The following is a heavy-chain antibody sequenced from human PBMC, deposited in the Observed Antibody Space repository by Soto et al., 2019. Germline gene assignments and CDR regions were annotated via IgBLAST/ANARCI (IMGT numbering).Heavy chain of an antibody. Sequence: SETLSLTCAVYGGSFSGYSWSWIRQPPGKGLEWIGEINHSGSTNYSPSLESRVTISVDTSKNQFSLRLTSVTAADTAVYYCARGRVKFLSSWTTGKFHPWCQATLLTVSS. CDR3: ARGRVKFLSSWTTGKFHP. CDR2: INHSGST. CDR1: GGSFSGYS. J-gene: IGHJ5*02. V-gene: IGHV4-34*01. D-gene: IGHD1-1*01.